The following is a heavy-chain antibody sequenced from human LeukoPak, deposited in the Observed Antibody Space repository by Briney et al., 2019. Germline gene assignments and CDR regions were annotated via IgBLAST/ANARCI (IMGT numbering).Heavy chain of an antibody. D-gene: IGHD6-13*01. CDR3: ARGYSSSWYFNWFDP. CDR1: GGSISTSNYY. CDR2: IYHSGST. J-gene: IGHJ5*02. Sequence: SETLSLTCTVSGGSISTSNYYWGWIRQPPGTGLEWIGTIYHSGSTYYNPSLKSRVTISVDTSKNQFSLKLSSVTAADTAVYYCARGYSSSWYFNWFDPWGQGTLVTVSS. V-gene: IGHV4-39*07.